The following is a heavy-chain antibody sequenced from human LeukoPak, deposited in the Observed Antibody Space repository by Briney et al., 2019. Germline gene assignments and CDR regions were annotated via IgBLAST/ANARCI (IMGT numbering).Heavy chain of an antibody. Sequence: SVKVSCKASGGTFSRFTISWVRQAPGQGFEWMGGITPIFGTANFAQKFQGRVSITADESTSTAFMELSSLRSEDTAVYYCARLSRGVTGTTITYYYYGMDVWGQGTTVTVSS. D-gene: IGHD1-7*01. J-gene: IGHJ6*02. V-gene: IGHV1-69*13. CDR3: ARLSRGVTGTTITYYYYGMDV. CDR2: ITPIFGTA. CDR1: GGTFSRFT.